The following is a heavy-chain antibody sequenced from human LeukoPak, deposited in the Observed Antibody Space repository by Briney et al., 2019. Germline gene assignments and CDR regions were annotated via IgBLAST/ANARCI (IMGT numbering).Heavy chain of an antibody. CDR1: DDSSSSYY. CDR3: ARHSRSWYFDY. D-gene: IGHD6-13*01. V-gene: IGHV4-4*07. J-gene: IGHJ4*02. CDR2: IYTSGST. Sequence: SETLSLTCTVSDDSSSSYYWSWIRQPAGKGLEWIGRIYTSGSTNYNPSLKGRVTMSVDTLKNQFSLRLSAVTAADTAVYYCARHSRSWYFDYWGQGTLVTVSS.